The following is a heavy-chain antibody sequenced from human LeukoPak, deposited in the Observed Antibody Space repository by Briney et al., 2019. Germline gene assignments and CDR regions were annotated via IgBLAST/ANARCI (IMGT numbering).Heavy chain of an antibody. J-gene: IGHJ4*02. CDR2: INPNSGGT. CDR3: AREHCSGGSCYHDY. V-gene: IGHV1-2*06. CDR1: GYTFTGYY. D-gene: IGHD2-15*01. Sequence: ASVKVSCKASGYTFTGYYMHWVRQAPGQGLEWMGRINPNSGGTNYAQKFQGRVTMTRDTSISTAYMELSRLRSDDTAVYYCAREHCSGGSCYHDYWGQGTLVTVSS.